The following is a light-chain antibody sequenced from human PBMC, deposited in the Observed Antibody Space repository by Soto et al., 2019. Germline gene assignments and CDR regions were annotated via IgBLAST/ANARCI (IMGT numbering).Light chain of an antibody. CDR1: QGITDY. V-gene: IGKV1-27*01. CDR2: AAS. Sequence: DIQMTQSPSSRSASVGDRVTITCRASQGITDYLAWYQQKPGQVPNLLIYAASTLQSGVPSRFSGSGSGTDFTLTITGLQPEDVATYYCQNYNSAPWTFGQGTKVEIK. J-gene: IGKJ1*01. CDR3: QNYNSAPWT.